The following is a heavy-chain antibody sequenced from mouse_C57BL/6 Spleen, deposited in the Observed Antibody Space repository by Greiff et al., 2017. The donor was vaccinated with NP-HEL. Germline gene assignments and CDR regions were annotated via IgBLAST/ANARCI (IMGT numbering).Heavy chain of an antibody. CDR3: ARGDGNSDEFAY. D-gene: IGHD2-1*01. CDR1: GYTFTSYW. Sequence: QVQLQQSGAELVKPGASVKMSCKASGYTFTSYWITWVKQRPGQGLEWIGDIYPGSGSTNYNEKFKSKATLTVDTSSSTAYMQLSSLTSEDSAVYYCARGDGNSDEFAYWGQGTLVTVSA. J-gene: IGHJ3*01. V-gene: IGHV1-55*01. CDR2: IYPGSGST.